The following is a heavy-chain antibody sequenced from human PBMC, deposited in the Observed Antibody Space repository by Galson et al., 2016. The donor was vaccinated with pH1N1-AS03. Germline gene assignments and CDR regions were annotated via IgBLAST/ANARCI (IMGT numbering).Heavy chain of an antibody. V-gene: IGHV3-23*01. D-gene: IGHD5-24*01. Sequence: SLRLSCAASGLRFSNHVMSWVRQAPGKGLHWVSTISDSGSTTYHGDSVKGRFTTSRDNSQNTLFLHMNSLRAEDTALYYCATVNAEMDDAFDIWGGTMVTVSS. J-gene: IGHJ3*02. CDR2: ISDSGSTT. CDR3: ATVNAEMDDAFDI. CDR1: GLRFSNHV.